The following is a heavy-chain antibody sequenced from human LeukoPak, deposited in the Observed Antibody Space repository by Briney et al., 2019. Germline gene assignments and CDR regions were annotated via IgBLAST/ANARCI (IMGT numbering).Heavy chain of an antibody. CDR2: ISYDGSNK. V-gene: IGHV3-30*18. CDR1: GFSFSSYG. D-gene: IGHD5-18*01. Sequence: GGSLRLSCAASGFSFSSYGMHWVRQAPGKGLEWVAVISYDGSNKYYADSVKGRLTISRDNSKNTLYLQMNSLRAEDTAVYYCAKEIRGYNYGYYYGMDVWGQGTTVTVSS. J-gene: IGHJ6*02. CDR3: AKEIRGYNYGYYYGMDV.